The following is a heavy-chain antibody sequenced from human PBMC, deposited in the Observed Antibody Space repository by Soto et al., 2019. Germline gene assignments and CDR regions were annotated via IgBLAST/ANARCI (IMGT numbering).Heavy chain of an antibody. CDR2: ISGSGGST. Sequence: GGSLRLSCAASGFTFSSYAMSWVRQAPGKGLEWVSAISGSGGSTYYADSVKGRFTISRDNSKNTLYLQMNSLRAEDTAVYYCAKTALWNPRILYYFDYWGQGTLVTVSS. CDR1: GFTFSSYA. J-gene: IGHJ4*02. CDR3: AKTALWNPRILYYFDY. V-gene: IGHV3-23*01. D-gene: IGHD1-1*01.